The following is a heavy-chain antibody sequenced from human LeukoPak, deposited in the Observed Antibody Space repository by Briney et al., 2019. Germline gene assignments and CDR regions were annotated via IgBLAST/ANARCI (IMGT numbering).Heavy chain of an antibody. V-gene: IGHV3-7*04. CDR2: IREDGSEK. J-gene: IGHJ4*02. CDR3: ARGYYYIWGTYRPFYYFDY. CDR1: GFTFSNYW. D-gene: IGHD3-16*02. Sequence: PGGSLRLSCATSGFTFSNYWMTWVRQAPGKGLEWVASIREDGSEKDYVDSVKGRFTISRDNANNSLYLQMNSLRAEDTAVYYCARGYYYIWGTYRPFYYFDYWGQGTMVTVSS.